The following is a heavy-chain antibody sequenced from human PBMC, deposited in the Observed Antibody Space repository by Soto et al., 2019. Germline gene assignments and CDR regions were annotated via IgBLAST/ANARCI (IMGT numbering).Heavy chain of an antibody. Sequence: SETLSLTCTVSGGSISSTDHYWGWVRQPPGKGLEWLGSIYFAGSTFHNPALKSRATISVDTSRNQFSLRLTTVTASDTAVYYCSRLVFHCLRGSCDDYSFYGLDFWGQGTTVTVSS. CDR1: GGSISSTDHY. V-gene: IGHV4-39*01. D-gene: IGHD2-15*01. CDR2: IYFAGST. CDR3: SRLVFHCLRGSCDDYSFYGLDF. J-gene: IGHJ6*02.